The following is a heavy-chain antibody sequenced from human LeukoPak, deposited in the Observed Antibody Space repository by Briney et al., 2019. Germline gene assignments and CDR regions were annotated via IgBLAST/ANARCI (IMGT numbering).Heavy chain of an antibody. J-gene: IGHJ6*02. CDR2: INPNSGGT. D-gene: IGHD3-9*01. V-gene: IGHV1-2*02. Sequence: GASVKVSCKASGYTFTGFYMHWVRQAPGQGREWMGWINPNSGGTNYAQKFQGRVTMTRDTSISTAYMELSRLRADDTAVYYCARDDILTGYYYYYYGMDVWGQGTTVTVSS. CDR3: ARDDILTGYYYYYYGMDV. CDR1: GYTFTGFY.